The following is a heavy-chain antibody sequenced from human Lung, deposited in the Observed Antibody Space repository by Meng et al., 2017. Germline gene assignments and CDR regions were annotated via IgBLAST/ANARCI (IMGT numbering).Heavy chain of an antibody. CDR1: GFTFSSYG. J-gene: IGHJ5*02. D-gene: IGHD4-23*01. Sequence: LVEAGGGLVQPGGSLGLSWAASGFTFSSYGMHWVRQAPGKGLEWVAVIWYDGSNKYYADSVKGRFTISRDNSKNTLYLQMNSLRAEDTAVYYCARVYYGGNANWFDPWGQGTLVTVSS. CDR2: IWYDGSNK. V-gene: IGHV3-33*01. CDR3: ARVYYGGNANWFDP.